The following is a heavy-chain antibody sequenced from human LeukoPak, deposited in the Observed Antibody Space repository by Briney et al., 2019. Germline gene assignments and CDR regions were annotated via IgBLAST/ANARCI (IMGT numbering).Heavy chain of an antibody. D-gene: IGHD5-12*01. CDR3: ARDKSSTRVVPTMGY. V-gene: IGHV3-33*08. CDR2: IWYDGSNT. Sequence: GGSLRLSCAASGFAFDDYGMSWVRQAPGKGLEWVALIWYDGSNTDYAASVKGRFTISRDNSKNTLSLQMNSLRAEDTAVYYCARDKSSTRVVPTMGYWGQGTLVTVSS. CDR1: GFAFDDYG. J-gene: IGHJ4*02.